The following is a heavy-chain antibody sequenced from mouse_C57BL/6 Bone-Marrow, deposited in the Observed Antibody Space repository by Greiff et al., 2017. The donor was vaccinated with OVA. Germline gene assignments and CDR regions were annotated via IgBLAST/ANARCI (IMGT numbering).Heavy chain of an antibody. CDR1: GYTFTDYY. CDR2: IYPGSGNT. CDR3: ARLGGNYAMDY. Sequence: VQLQQSGAELVRPGASVKLSCKASGYTFTDYYINWVKQRPGQGLEWIARIYPGSGNTYYNEKFKGKATLTAEKSSSTAYMQLSSLTSEDSAVYFCARLGGNYAMDYWGQGTSVTVSS. V-gene: IGHV1-76*01. J-gene: IGHJ4*01.